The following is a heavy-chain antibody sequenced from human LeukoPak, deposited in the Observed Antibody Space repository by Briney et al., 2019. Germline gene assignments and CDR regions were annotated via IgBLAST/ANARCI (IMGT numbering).Heavy chain of an antibody. CDR3: AREGYYDILTGYYNSRYYFDY. CDR2: IWYDGSNK. V-gene: IGHV3-33*01. Sequence: QTGGSLRPSCAASGFTFSSYGMHWVRQAPGKGLEWVAVIWYDGSNKYYADSVKGRFTISRDSSKNTLYLQMNSLRAEDTAVYYCAREGYYDILTGYYNSRYYFDYWGQGTLVTVSS. D-gene: IGHD3-9*01. J-gene: IGHJ4*02. CDR1: GFTFSSYG.